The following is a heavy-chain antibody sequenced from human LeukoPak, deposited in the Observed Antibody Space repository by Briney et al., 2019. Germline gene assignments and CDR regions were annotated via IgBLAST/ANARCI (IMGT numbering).Heavy chain of an antibody. D-gene: IGHD6-19*01. CDR2: ISSSSNTI. CDR1: GFTFSSYS. Sequence: GGSLRLSCAASGFTFSSYSMNWVRQAPGKGLEWVSYISSSSNTIYYADSVKGRFTISRDNAKNSLYLQMNSLRAEDTAVYYCAREAGTAVAGLFDYWGQGTLVTVSS. J-gene: IGHJ4*02. CDR3: AREAGTAVAGLFDY. V-gene: IGHV3-48*01.